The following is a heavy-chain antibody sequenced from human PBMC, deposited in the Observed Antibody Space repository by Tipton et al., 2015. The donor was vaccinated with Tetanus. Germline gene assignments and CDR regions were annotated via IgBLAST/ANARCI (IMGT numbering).Heavy chain of an antibody. Sequence: RSLRLSCAASGFTFSSYGMHWVRQAPGKGLEWVAIIWYDGTNKYYADSVKGRFTISRGNSKNTVYLEMNSPRAEDTAVYYCARDGRSGHFDYWGQGTLLTVSS. J-gene: IGHJ4*02. D-gene: IGHD1-26*01. V-gene: IGHV3-33*01. CDR1: GFTFSSYG. CDR2: IWYDGTNK. CDR3: ARDGRSGHFDY.